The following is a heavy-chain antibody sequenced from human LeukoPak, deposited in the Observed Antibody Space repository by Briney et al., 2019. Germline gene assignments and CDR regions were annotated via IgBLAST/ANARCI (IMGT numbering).Heavy chain of an antibody. CDR1: GYTFTSYD. CDR3: ARGRVTMVRATYYFDY. CDR2: INAGNGNT. Sequence: GASVKVSCKASGYTFTSYDINWVRQATGQRLEWMGWINAGNGNTKYSQKFQGRVTITRDTSASTAYMELSSLRSEDTAVYYCARGRVTMVRATYYFDYWGQGTLVTVSS. J-gene: IGHJ4*02. V-gene: IGHV1-3*01. D-gene: IGHD3-10*01.